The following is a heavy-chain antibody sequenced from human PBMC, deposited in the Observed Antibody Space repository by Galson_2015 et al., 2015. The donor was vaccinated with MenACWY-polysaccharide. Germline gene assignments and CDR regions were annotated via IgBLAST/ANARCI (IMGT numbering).Heavy chain of an antibody. D-gene: IGHD3-22*01. CDR2: ISYDGSDK. CDR3: ARGPYYSDPSGFLKYFFAS. Sequence: SLRLSCAASGFTFGSYAMHWVRQAPGKGLEWVALISYDGSDKYYADSVKGRFTISRDNSKNTLYLQMNSLRAEDTAVYYCARGPYYSDPSGFLKYFFASWGQGTLVTVSS. V-gene: IGHV3-30*04. CDR1: GFTFGSYA. J-gene: IGHJ4*02.